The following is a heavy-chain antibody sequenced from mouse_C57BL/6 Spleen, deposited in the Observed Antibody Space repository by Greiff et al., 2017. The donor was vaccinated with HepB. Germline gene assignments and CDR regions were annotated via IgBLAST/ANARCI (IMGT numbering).Heavy chain of an antibody. CDR2: IRSKSNNYAT. CDR3: VRGTYEDYAMDY. Sequence: EVQRVESGGGLVQPKGSLKLSCAASGFSFNTYAMNWVRQAPGKGLEWVARIRSKSNNYATYYADSVKDRFTISRDDSESMLYLQMDNVKTEDTAMYYCVRGTYEDYAMDYWGQGTSVTVSS. D-gene: IGHD2-12*01. CDR1: GFSFNTYA. V-gene: IGHV10-1*01. J-gene: IGHJ4*01.